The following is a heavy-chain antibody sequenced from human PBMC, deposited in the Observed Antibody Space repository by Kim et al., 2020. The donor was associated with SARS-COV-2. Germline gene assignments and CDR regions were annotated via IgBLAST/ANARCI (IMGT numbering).Heavy chain of an antibody. CDR1: GYTFSRYI. Sequence: ASVKVSCKASGYTFSRYIINWLRQAPGQGLEWMGWTNTETGQSTFAQGFVRRFVFSLDTSVTTAYLQISSLKAEDTAVYYCARGYSSGWDFDYWGQGTLV. J-gene: IGHJ4*02. CDR2: TNTETGQS. D-gene: IGHD6-19*01. V-gene: IGHV7-4-1*02. CDR3: ARGYSSGWDFDY.